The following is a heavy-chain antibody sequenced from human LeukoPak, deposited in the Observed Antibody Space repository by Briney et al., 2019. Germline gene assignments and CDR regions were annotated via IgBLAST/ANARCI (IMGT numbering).Heavy chain of an antibody. D-gene: IGHD5-18*01. Sequence: SETLSLTCTVSGGSISSYYWSWIRQPPGKGLEWIGYIYYSGSTNYNPSLKSRVTISVDTSKNQFSLKLSSVTAADTAVYYCARGNTAMAKGGTYYFDYWGQGTLVTVSS. CDR3: ARGNTAMAKGGTYYFDY. CDR1: GGSISSYY. CDR2: IYYSGST. J-gene: IGHJ4*02. V-gene: IGHV4-59*01.